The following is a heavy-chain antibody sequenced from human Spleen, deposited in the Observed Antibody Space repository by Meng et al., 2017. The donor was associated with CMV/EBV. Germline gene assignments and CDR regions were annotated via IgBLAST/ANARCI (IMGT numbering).Heavy chain of an antibody. V-gene: IGHV1-2*02. CDR2: INPNSGDT. D-gene: IGHD4-17*01. J-gene: IGHJ5*01. Sequence: LRVQSRADLRNPPPPFIVSSQASADTSTGYYMHWVRQPPAQELEWLGCINPNSGDTNYAPNFQGRVTMTIDTSINKASMELSRLSSDDTAVYYCTRDPNLTTVTPTYFDSWGQGTLVTVSS. CDR3: TRDPNLTTVTPTYFDS. CDR1: ADTSTGYY.